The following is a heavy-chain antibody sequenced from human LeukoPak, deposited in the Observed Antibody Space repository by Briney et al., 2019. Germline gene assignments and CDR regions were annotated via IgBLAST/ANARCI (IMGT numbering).Heavy chain of an antibody. D-gene: IGHD3-10*01. CDR2: IYPGDSDT. Sequence: GESLKISCKGSGYTFTSYWIGWVRQMPGKGLEWMGIIYPGDSDTRYSPSFQGQVTISADKSISPAYLQWSSLKASDTAMYYCAGDPYGSGSYSDYWGQGTLVTVSS. CDR3: AGDPYGSGSYSDY. J-gene: IGHJ4*02. V-gene: IGHV5-51*01. CDR1: GYTFTSYW.